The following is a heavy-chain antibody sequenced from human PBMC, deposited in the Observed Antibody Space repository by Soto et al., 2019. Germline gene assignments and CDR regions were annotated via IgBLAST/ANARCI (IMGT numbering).Heavy chain of an antibody. CDR3: ARGKGMEENYYYHGMDV. CDR1: GDSFSTRS. Sequence: ASVKPSSKASGDSFSTRSRHWVRQAPGQGLEWMGWINGANGNTRYSQKFKDRVSISRDTPASTGYMELSSLRSEDTAVYYCARGKGMEENYYYHGMDVWGPGTTVTVSS. CDR2: INGANGNT. V-gene: IGHV1-3*01. J-gene: IGHJ6*02. D-gene: IGHD1-1*01.